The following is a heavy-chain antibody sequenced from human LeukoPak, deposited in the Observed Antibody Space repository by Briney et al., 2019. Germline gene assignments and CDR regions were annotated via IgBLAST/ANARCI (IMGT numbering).Heavy chain of an antibody. CDR3: ARGSFEGFDY. V-gene: IGHV4-34*01. CDR2: INHSGRT. J-gene: IGHJ4*02. CDR1: GGSFIDHY. D-gene: IGHD3-9*01. Sequence: SETLSLTCGVFGGSFIDHYWTWIRQPPGQGLEWVGEINHSGRTNYNPPLESRVTMSVDTSKNQFSLKMTSLTAADTAVYYCARGSFEGFDYWGQGILVTVSS.